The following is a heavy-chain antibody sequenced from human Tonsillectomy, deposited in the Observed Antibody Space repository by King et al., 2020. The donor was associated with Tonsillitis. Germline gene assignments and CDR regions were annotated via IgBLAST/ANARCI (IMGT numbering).Heavy chain of an antibody. D-gene: IGHD1-14*01. V-gene: IGHV4-59*01. CDR2: IHFSGTT. CDR3: ARRADDAKNHI. J-gene: IGHJ4*02. Sequence: VQLQESGPGLVKPSETLSLTCSVSGGSISGYYWSWIRQSPGKGLDVIGFIHFSGTTHYNPSLKSRVTMSVDTSKRKFSMKLTSLPTADTAVYYCARRADDAKNHIWGQGTLATVSS. CDR1: GGSISGYY.